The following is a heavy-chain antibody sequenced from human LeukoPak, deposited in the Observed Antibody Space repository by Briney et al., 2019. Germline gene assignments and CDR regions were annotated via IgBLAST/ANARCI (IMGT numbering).Heavy chain of an antibody. CDR3: ARGYGSGSYIADY. Sequence: PGGSLRLSCAASGFTFSSYAMNWVRQAPGKGLEWVAVISYDGSNKYYADYVKGRFTISRDNSKNTLYMQMNSLRAEDTAVYYCARGYGSGSYIADYWGQGTLVTVSS. D-gene: IGHD3-10*01. CDR1: GFTFSSYA. V-gene: IGHV3-30-3*01. J-gene: IGHJ4*02. CDR2: ISYDGSNK.